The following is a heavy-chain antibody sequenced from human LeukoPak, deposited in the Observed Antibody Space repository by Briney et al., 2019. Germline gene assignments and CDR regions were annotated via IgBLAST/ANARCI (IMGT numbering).Heavy chain of an antibody. CDR2: FDPEDGET. J-gene: IGHJ4*02. V-gene: IGHV1-24*01. CDR3: ATSYTVTTPERVWVY. D-gene: IGHD4-17*01. CDR1: GYTLTELS. Sequence: ASVKVSCKVSGYTLTELSVHWVRQAPGKGLEWMGGFDPEDGETIYAQKFQGRVTMTEDTSTDTAYMELGSLRSEDTAVYYCATSYTVTTPERVWVYWGQGTLVTVSS.